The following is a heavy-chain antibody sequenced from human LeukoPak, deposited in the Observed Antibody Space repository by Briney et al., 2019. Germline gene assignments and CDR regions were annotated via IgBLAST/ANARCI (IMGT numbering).Heavy chain of an antibody. CDR1: GGSVSSYY. Sequence: SETLSLTCTVSGGSVSSYYWSWIRQPPGKGLEWIGYIYYSGSTNYNPSLRSRVTISVDTSKNQFSLKLSSVTAADTAVYYCARDRYSYCSSTSCYHPWFDPWGQGTLVTVSS. V-gene: IGHV4-59*02. J-gene: IGHJ5*02. D-gene: IGHD2-2*01. CDR2: IYYSGST. CDR3: ARDRYSYCSSTSCYHPWFDP.